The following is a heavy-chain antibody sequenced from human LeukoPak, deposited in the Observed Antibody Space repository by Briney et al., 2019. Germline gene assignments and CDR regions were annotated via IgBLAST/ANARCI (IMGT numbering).Heavy chain of an antibody. CDR1: GYTFTGYY. CDR2: MNPNSGNT. D-gene: IGHD1-26*01. Sequence: GASVKVSCKASGYTFTGYYMHWVRQAPGQGLEWMGWMNPNSGNTGYAQKFQGRVTMTRDTSISTAYMELSGLRSEDTAVYYCARRRVGATPKPFDYWGQGTLVTVSS. J-gene: IGHJ4*02. CDR3: ARRRVGATPKPFDY. V-gene: IGHV1-8*02.